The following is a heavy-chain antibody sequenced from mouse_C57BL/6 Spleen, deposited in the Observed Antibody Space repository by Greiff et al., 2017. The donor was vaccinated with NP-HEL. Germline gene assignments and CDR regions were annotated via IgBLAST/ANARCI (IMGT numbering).Heavy chain of an antibody. CDR2: INPSSGYT. V-gene: IGHV1-7*01. Sequence: QVQLKESGAELAKPGASVKLSCKASGYTFTSYWMPWVKQRPGKGLEWIGYINPSSGYTKYNQKFKDTATLTADKSSSTAYMQLSRLTYEDSAVYYGARGDPDYWGQVTTLTVSS. J-gene: IGHJ2*01. CDR1: GYTFTSYW. CDR3: ARGDPDY.